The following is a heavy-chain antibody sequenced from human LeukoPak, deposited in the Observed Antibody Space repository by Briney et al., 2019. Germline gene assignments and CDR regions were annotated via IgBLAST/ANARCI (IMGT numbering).Heavy chain of an antibody. V-gene: IGHV3-23*01. Sequence: GGSLRLSCAASGFTFDTYGMSWVRQAPGKGLEWVSSISGSGNYMYDKDSVKGRFTISRDNSKITLLLQMNRLRAEDSAVYYCAKGGHPAVVTTRFDSWGQGTLVTVSS. CDR1: GFTFDTYG. CDR2: ISGSGNYM. D-gene: IGHD2-21*02. CDR3: AKGGHPAVVTTRFDS. J-gene: IGHJ5*01.